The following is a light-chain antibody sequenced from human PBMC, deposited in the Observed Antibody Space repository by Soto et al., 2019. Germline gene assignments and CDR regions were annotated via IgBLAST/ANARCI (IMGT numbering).Light chain of an antibody. CDR3: QQTYSTPVT. J-gene: IGKJ4*01. CDR1: QNISSN. Sequence: DIQMTQSPSSLSASVGDTITITCRASQNISSNLNWYQQKPGKAPKLLIHAASNLHSGVPSRFSGSGSGTDFTLTISSLQPEDSATYYCQQTYSTPVTFGGGTKVEIK. V-gene: IGKV1-39*01. CDR2: AAS.